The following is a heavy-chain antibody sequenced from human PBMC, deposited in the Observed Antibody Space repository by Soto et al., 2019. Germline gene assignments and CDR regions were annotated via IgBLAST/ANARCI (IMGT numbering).Heavy chain of an antibody. CDR2: INSDGSST. CDR3: XXXXIAVH. V-gene: IGHV3-74*01. Sequence: EVQLVESGGGLVQPGGSLRLSCAASGFTFSNNWMHXVRQAPGKGPVWVSRINSDGSSTYYADSVKGRFTISRDNXXXXXXXXXXXXXXXXXXXXXXXXXXIAVHWGQGTLVTVSS. D-gene: IGHD6-19*01. CDR1: GFTFSNNW. J-gene: IGHJ4*02.